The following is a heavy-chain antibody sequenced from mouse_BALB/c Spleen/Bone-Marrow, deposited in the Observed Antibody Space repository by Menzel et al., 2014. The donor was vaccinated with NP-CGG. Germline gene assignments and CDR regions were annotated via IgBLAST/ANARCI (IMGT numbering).Heavy chain of an antibody. CDR2: IYPGDGDT. CDR3: ARTYGSSFFAY. D-gene: IGHD1-1*01. J-gene: IGHJ3*01. Sequence: VQLVESGPELVKSGASVKISCKASGYVFSSSWMNWVEPRPGQGLEWIGRIYPGDGDTNYNGKFKGKATLTADKSSSTAYMQLSNLTSVDSAVYFCARTYGSSFFAYWGQGTLVTVSA. V-gene: IGHV1-82*01. CDR1: GYVFSSSW.